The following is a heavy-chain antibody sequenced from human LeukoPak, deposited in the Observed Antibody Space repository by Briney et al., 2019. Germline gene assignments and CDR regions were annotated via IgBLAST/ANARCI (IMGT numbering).Heavy chain of an antibody. V-gene: IGHV3-15*01. CDR1: GFTFSNVW. J-gene: IGHJ4*02. CDR2: IRRKTDGETT. Sequence: GGSLRLSCAASGFTFSNVWMSWVRQVPGKGLEWVGRIRRKTDGETTDHAAPVKGRFTISRDDSKNTLYLQMNSLKTEDAAVYYCVTDLVIRGYFDYWGQGALVTVSS. CDR3: VTDLVIRGYFDY. D-gene: IGHD2-21*01.